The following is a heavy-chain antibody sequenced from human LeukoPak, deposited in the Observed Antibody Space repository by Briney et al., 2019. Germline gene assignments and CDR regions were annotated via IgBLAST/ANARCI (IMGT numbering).Heavy chain of an antibody. D-gene: IGHD5-18*01. J-gene: IGHJ4*02. CDR3: ARDRLADTAMVTSGY. CDR1: GYTFTSYG. V-gene: IGHV1-18*01. CDR2: ISAYNGNT. Sequence: SVKVSCKASGYTFTSYGISWVRQAPGQGLEWMGWISAYNGNTYYVQKLQGRVTMTTDTSTSTAYMELRSLRSDDTAVYYCARDRLADTAMVTSGYWGQGTLVTVSS.